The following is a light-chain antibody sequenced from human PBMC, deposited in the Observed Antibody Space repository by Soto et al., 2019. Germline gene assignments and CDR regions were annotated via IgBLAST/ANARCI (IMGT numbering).Light chain of an antibody. CDR1: ISDVGGYNY. Sequence: QSALTQPASVSGSPGQSITISCTGTISDVGGYNYVSWYQQHPGKAPKLIIYDVSNRPSGVSNRFSGSKSGNTASLPISGLQAEDEADYYCSSYTSSSTNVFGRGTKLTVL. V-gene: IGLV2-14*01. J-gene: IGLJ2*01. CDR2: DVS. CDR3: SSYTSSSTNV.